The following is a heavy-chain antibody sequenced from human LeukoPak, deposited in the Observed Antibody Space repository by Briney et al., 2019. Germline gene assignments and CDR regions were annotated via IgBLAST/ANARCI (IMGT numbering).Heavy chain of an antibody. CDR1: GFTFSSYA. V-gene: IGHV3-23*01. J-gene: IGHJ4*02. D-gene: IGHD1-26*01. CDR3: AKDSQEWELLGFFDY. CDR2: ISGRGGST. Sequence: GGSLRLSCAASGFTFSSYAMSWVRQAPGKGLEWVSAISGRGGSTYYADSVKGRFTISRDNSKNTLYLQMNSLRAEDTAVYYCAKDSQEWELLGFFDYWGQGTLVTVSS.